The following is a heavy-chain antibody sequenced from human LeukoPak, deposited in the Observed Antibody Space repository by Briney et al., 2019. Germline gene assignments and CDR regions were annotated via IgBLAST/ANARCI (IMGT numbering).Heavy chain of an antibody. Sequence: SSVKVSGEAFGGTFSSYAISWVRQAPGQGLEWMGGIIPIFGTANYAQKFQGRVTITADESTSTAYMELSSLRSEDTAVYYCARVVSGRYYFDYWGQGTLVTVSS. V-gene: IGHV1-69*01. D-gene: IGHD3-3*01. J-gene: IGHJ4*02. CDR3: ARVVSGRYYFDY. CDR2: IIPIFGTA. CDR1: GGTFSSYA.